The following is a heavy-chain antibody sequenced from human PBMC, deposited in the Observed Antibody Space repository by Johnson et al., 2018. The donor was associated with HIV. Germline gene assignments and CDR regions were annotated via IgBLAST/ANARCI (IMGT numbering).Heavy chain of an antibody. V-gene: IGHV3-30*04. J-gene: IGHJ3*02. CDR1: GFTFSSYA. CDR3: ARTGYCSGGSCYGDAFDI. D-gene: IGHD2-15*01. Sequence: QVQLVESGGGVVQPGRSLRLSCAASGFTFSSYAMHWVRQAPGKGLEWVAVISYDGSNKYYADSVKGRFTISRDNSKNTLYLQMNSLIAEDTAVYYCARTGYCSGGSCYGDAFDIWGQGTMVTVSS. CDR2: ISYDGSNK.